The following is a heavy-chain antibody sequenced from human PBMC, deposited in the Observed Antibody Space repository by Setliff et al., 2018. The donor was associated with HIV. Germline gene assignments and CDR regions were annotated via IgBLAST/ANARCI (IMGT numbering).Heavy chain of an antibody. CDR1: GGSISSYY. CDR2: IYYSGST. CDR3: ARGLDQEKSAY. V-gene: IGHV4-59*01. D-gene: IGHD6-19*01. J-gene: IGHJ4*02. Sequence: PSETLSLTCTVSGGSISSYYWSWIRQPPGKGLEWIGYIYYSGSTNYNPSLKSRVTISVDTSKNQFSLKLSSVTAADTAVYYCARGLDQEKSAYWGLGTLVTVSS.